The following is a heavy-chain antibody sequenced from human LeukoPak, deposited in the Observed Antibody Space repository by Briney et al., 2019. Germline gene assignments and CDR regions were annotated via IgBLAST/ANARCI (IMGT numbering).Heavy chain of an antibody. V-gene: IGHV3-23*01. D-gene: IGHD6-19*01. Sequence: GGSLRLSWAASGFTFSIHAMSWVRQALGKGLKWASGINDGGDSTYHADSVKGRFTISRDNSKNTLYLQMNSLRAEDTAVYYCAKSLDLAVAGIDYWGQGTLVTVSS. CDR1: GFTFSIHA. J-gene: IGHJ4*02. CDR2: INDGGDST. CDR3: AKSLDLAVAGIDY.